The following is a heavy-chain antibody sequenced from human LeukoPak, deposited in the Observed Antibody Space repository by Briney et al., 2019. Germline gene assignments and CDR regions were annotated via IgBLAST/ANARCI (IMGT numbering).Heavy chain of an antibody. Sequence: ASVKLSCKASGYTFAVYYIHGVRQAPGRGLEWMGGIYPKTGDTNYAPKFQDRVTMTRDTSITTAYMEVSGLRSDDAAIYYCAGENWIYDYWGQGTLVTVSS. CDR2: IYPKTGDT. CDR1: GYTFAVYY. J-gene: IGHJ4*02. D-gene: IGHD2-2*03. CDR3: AGENWIYDY. V-gene: IGHV1-2*02.